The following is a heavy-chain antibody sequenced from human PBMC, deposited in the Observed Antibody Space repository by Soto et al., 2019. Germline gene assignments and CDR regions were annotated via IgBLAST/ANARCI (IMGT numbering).Heavy chain of an antibody. V-gene: IGHV1-69*01. Sequence: QVQLVQSGAEVKKPGSSVKVSCKASGGTFSSYAISWVRQAPGQGLEWMGGIIPIFGTANYAQKFQGRVTISADESRSTADMELISLRAEDTAVYYCVREVGMYEDIVTGTTYPNAFGPWGQGTLVPVSS. CDR2: IIPIFGTA. D-gene: IGHD3-9*01. CDR3: VREVGMYEDIVTGTTYPNAFGP. J-gene: IGHJ5*02. CDR1: GGTFSSYA.